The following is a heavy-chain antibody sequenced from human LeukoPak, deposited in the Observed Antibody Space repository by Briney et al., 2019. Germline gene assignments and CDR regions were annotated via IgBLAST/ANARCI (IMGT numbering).Heavy chain of an antibody. D-gene: IGHD2-15*01. CDR3: ARGYCSGGSCPGLDYYYYMDV. CDR1: GGSISSGRYY. V-gene: IGHV4-61*02. CDR2: IYTSGST. J-gene: IGHJ6*03. Sequence: SETLSLTCTVSGGSISSGRYYWGWVRQPAGEGMEWIVRIYTSGSTNYNPSLKSRVTISVDTSKNQFSLKLSSVTAADTAVYYCARGYCSGGSCPGLDYYYYMDVWGKGTTVTVSS.